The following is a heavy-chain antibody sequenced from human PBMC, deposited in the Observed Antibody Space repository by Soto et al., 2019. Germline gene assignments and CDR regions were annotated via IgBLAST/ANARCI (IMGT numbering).Heavy chain of an antibody. CDR2: IIPIFGTA. D-gene: IGHD3-22*01. V-gene: IGHV1-69*13. CDR1: GGTFSSYA. Sequence: ASVKVSCKASGGTFSSYAISWVRQAPGQGLEWMGGIIPIFGTANYAQKFQGRVTITADESTSTAYMELSSLRSEDTAVYYCARGYSVGYDSSGNYWGQGTLVTVSS. J-gene: IGHJ4*02. CDR3: ARGYSVGYDSSGNY.